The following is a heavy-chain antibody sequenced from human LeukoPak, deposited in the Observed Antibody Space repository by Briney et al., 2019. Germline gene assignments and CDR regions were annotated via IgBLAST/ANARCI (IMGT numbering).Heavy chain of an antibody. V-gene: IGHV3-30*02. J-gene: IGHJ3*02. CDR1: GFTFSSYG. CDR2: IRYDGSNK. CDR3: ARLLGRLWFGEFSAFDI. Sequence: PGGSLRLSCAASGFTFSSYGMHWVRQAPGKGLEWVAFIRYDGSNKYYADSVKGRFTISRDNSKNTLYLQMNSLRAEDTAVYYCARLLGRLWFGEFSAFDIWGQGTMVTVSS. D-gene: IGHD3-10*01.